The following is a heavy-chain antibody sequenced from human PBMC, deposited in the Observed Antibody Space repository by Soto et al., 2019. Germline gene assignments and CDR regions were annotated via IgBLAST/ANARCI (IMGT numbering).Heavy chain of an antibody. CDR1: GGSISTGGYY. CDR2: FYYSGST. V-gene: IGHV4-31*03. J-gene: IGHJ5*02. CDR3: ARSVFP. Sequence: QVQLQESGPGLVKPSQTLSLTCTVSGGSISTGGYYWNRIRQHPGKGLEWIGYFYYSGSTYYNPSRKSRVTISVNTSKNQFSLKLSSVTAADTAVYYCARSVFPWGQGTLVTVSS.